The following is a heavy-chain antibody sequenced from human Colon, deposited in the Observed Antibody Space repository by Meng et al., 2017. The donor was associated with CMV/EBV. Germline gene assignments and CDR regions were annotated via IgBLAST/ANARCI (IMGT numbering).Heavy chain of an antibody. Sequence: QVQLVQSGAEVTKPGASVKISCKASGYTFTSYEITWVRQAPGQGLEWMGYMNPYNGNTGYVQKFQGRVTMTRDTSISTAYMELSSLRSDDTAVYYCTRGQFFSDYWGQGTLVTVSS. CDR1: GYTFTSYE. J-gene: IGHJ4*02. CDR3: TRGQFFSDY. CDR2: MNPYNGNT. V-gene: IGHV1-8*01. D-gene: IGHD6-19*01.